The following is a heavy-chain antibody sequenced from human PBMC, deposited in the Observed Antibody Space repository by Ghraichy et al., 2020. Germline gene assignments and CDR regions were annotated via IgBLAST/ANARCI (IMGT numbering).Heavy chain of an antibody. Sequence: GGSLRLSCVSSGFTFSGYSMNWVRQSPGKGLEWVSYITNSSRTIFYADSVKGRFTISRDNAQNSLYLQMNSLRDEDTAVYYCARGATVVRFFYYDGMDVWGQGTTVTVSS. CDR2: ITNSSRTI. D-gene: IGHD4-23*01. CDR1: GFTFSGYS. CDR3: ARGATVVRFFYYDGMDV. V-gene: IGHV3-48*02. J-gene: IGHJ6*02.